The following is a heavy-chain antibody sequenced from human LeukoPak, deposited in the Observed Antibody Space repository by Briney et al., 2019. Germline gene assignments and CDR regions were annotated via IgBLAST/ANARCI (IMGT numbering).Heavy chain of an antibody. V-gene: IGHV4-59*08. CDR1: GGSISSYY. CDR3: ARSGGDYGSGSYFPTPPDY. CDR2: IYYSGST. J-gene: IGHJ4*02. Sequence: SETLSLTCTVSGGSISSYYWSWIRQPPGKGLEWIGYIYYSGSTNYNPSLKSRVTISVDTSKNQFSLKLSSVTAADTAVYYCARSGGDYGSGSYFPTPPDYWGQGTLVTVPS. D-gene: IGHD3-10*01.